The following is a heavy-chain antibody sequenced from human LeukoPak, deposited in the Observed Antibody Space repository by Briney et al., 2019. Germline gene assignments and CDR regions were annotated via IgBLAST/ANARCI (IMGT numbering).Heavy chain of an antibody. D-gene: IGHD3-10*01. CDR3: ASSRSLGEWFDP. V-gene: IGHV1-46*01. J-gene: IGHJ5*02. CDR1: GYTFTSYY. Sequence: ASVKVSCKASGYTFTSYYMHWVRQAPGQGLEWMGIINPSGGSTSYAQKFQGRVTMTRDTSTSTVYTELSSLRSEDTAVYYCASSRSLGEWFDPWGQGTLVTVPS. CDR2: INPSGGST.